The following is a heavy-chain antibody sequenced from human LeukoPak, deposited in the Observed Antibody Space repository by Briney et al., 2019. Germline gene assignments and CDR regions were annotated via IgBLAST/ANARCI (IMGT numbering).Heavy chain of an antibody. V-gene: IGHV4-38-2*02. D-gene: IGHD1-1*01. Sequence: PSETLSLTCTVSGYSISTGYYWDWIRQPPGKGLEWIGTFYHGGSTNYNPSLKSRVTMSVDTSKNQFSLKLSSVTAADTAVYYCARDRGTWNDDGFDYWGQGTLVTVSS. CDR2: FYHGGST. J-gene: IGHJ4*02. CDR1: GYSISTGYY. CDR3: ARDRGTWNDDGFDY.